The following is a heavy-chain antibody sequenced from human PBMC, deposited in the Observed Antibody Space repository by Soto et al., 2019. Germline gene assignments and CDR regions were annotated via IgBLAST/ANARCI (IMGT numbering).Heavy chain of an antibody. Sequence: SETLSLTCTVSGGSISSSSYYWGWIRQPPGKGLEWIGSIYYSGSTYYNPSLKSRVTISVDTSKNQFSLKLSSVTAADTAVYYCARHERDFYDSSGYYVFDYWSQGTLVTVSS. J-gene: IGHJ4*02. D-gene: IGHD3-22*01. CDR2: IYYSGST. CDR3: ARHERDFYDSSGYYVFDY. V-gene: IGHV4-39*01. CDR1: GGSISSSSYY.